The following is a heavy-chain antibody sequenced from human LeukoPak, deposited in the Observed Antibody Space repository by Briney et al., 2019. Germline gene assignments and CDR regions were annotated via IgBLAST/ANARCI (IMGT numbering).Heavy chain of an antibody. D-gene: IGHD3-22*01. CDR3: ARRDSSEWSHYFDY. CDR2: ISYNGGKK. Sequence: GGSLRLSCAASGFTFSSYAIHWVRQAPGKGLEWVAAISYNGGKKYYADSVTGRFTISRDNSKNTLNLQMNSLRGEDTAVYYCARRDSSEWSHYFDYWGQGTLVTAS. J-gene: IGHJ4*02. CDR1: GFTFSSYA. V-gene: IGHV3-30*04.